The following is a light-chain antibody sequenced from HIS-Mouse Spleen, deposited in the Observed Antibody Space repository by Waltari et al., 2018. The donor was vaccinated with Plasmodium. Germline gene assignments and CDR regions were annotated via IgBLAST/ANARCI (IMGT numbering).Light chain of an antibody. CDR3: QQYNNWPLT. Sequence: EIVITQSPSALSVAPRERATLSCRASQSVSSNLAWYQQKPGQAPRLLIYGASTRATGIPARFSGSGSGTEFTLTISSMQSEDFAVYYCQQYNNWPLTFGQGTKVEIK. CDR1: QSVSSN. V-gene: IGKV3-15*01. CDR2: GAS. J-gene: IGKJ1*01.